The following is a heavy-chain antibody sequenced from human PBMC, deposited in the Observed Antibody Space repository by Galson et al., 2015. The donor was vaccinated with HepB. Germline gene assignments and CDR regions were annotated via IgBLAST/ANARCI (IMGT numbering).Heavy chain of an antibody. D-gene: IGHD6-13*01. V-gene: IGHV6-1*01. CDR2: TYYRSKWYN. J-gene: IGHJ3*02. CDR1: GDSVSSNSAA. Sequence: CAISGDSVSSNSAAWNWIRQSPSRGLEWLGRTYYRSKWYNDYAVSVKSRITINPDTSKNQFSLQLNSVTPEDTAVYYCARASGPVAAAGQLYAFGIWGQGTMVTVSS. CDR3: ARASGPVAAAGQLYAFGI.